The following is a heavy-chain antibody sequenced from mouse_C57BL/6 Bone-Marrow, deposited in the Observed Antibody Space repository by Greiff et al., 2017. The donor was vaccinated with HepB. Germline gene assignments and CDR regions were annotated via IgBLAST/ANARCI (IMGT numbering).Heavy chain of an antibody. V-gene: IGHV14-4*01. J-gene: IGHJ4*01. Sequence: VQLKESGAELVRPGASVKLSCTASGFNIKDDYMHWVKQRPEQGLEWIGWIDPENGDTEYASKFQGKATITADTSSNTAYLQLRSLTSEDTAVYYCTTPLFYYVSSYYAMDYWGQGTSVTVSS. D-gene: IGHD1-1*01. CDR2: IDPENGDT. CDR3: TTPLFYYVSSYYAMDY. CDR1: GFNIKDDY.